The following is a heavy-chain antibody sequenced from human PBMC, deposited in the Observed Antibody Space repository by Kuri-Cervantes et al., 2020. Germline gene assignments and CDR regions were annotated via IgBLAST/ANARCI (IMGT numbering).Heavy chain of an antibody. CDR3: AADPPTRVGATPHDAFDI. D-gene: IGHD1-26*01. V-gene: IGHV1-69*13. J-gene: IGHJ3*02. Sequence: SVKVSCKASGGTFSSYAISWVRRAPGQGLEWMGGIIPIFGTANYAQKFQGRVTITADESTSTAYMELSSLRSEDTAVYYCAADPPTRVGATPHDAFDIWGQGTMVTVSS. CDR2: IIPIFGTA. CDR1: GGTFSSYA.